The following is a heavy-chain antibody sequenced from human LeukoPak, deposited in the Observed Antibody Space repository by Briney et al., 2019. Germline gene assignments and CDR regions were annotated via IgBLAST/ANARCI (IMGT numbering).Heavy chain of an antibody. D-gene: IGHD2-21*01. Sequence: SETLSHTCTVSGGSISSSSYYWGWIRQPPGKGLEWIGSISYNGRTFYSPSLKSRVSISVDTSKNQFSLHMSSVTAADTAVYYCARRVIAGKAFDIWGQGTMVTVSS. J-gene: IGHJ3*02. CDR1: GGSISSSSYY. CDR3: ARRVIAGKAFDI. V-gene: IGHV4-39*01. CDR2: ISYNGRT.